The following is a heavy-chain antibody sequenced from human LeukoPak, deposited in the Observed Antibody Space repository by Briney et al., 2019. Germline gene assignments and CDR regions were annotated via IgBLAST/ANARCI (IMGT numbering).Heavy chain of an antibody. CDR2: ISWSSGSI. Sequence: PGGSLRLSCAASGFTFDDYAMHWVRQAPGKGLEWVSGISWSSGSIGYADSVKGRFTISRDNAKNSLYLQMNSLRAEDTALYYCAKDWRGAFDIWGQGTMVTVSS. V-gene: IGHV3-9*01. D-gene: IGHD3-3*01. J-gene: IGHJ3*02. CDR3: AKDWRGAFDI. CDR1: GFTFDDYA.